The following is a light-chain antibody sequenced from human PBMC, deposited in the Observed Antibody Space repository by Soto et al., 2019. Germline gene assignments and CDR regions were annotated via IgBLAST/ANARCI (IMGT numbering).Light chain of an antibody. CDR1: SGDVGGYNY. Sequence: QSALTQPPSASGSPGQSVTISCTGTSGDVGGYNYVSWYQQHPGKAPKLMIYDVNKRPSGVPDRFSGSKSGNTASLTVSGLQAEDEADYYCSSHAGSRVFGGGTKLTVL. V-gene: IGLV2-8*01. J-gene: IGLJ3*02. CDR2: DVN. CDR3: SSHAGSRV.